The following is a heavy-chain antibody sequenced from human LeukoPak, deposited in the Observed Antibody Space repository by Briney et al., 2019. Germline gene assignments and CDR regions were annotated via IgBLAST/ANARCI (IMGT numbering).Heavy chain of an antibody. CDR1: GFTFSSYA. CDR2: ISGSNT. CDR3: ARRPRLRYFDWLQAFDI. J-gene: IGHJ3*02. V-gene: IGHV3-23*01. Sequence: GGSLRLSCAASGFTFSSYAMSWVRQAPGKGLEWVSAISGSNTFYAYSVKGRFTISRDDSKKTLYLQMNSLRAEDTAVYYCARRPRLRYFDWLQAFDIWGQGTMVTVSS. D-gene: IGHD3-9*01.